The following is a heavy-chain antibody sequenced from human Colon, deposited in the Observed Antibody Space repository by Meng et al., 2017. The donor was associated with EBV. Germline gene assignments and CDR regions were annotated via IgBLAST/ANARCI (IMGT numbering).Heavy chain of an antibody. CDR1: GGSISSGDYY. D-gene: IGHD5-12*01. Sequence: HVQLQESGPGLVKPPQTLSLTCTVSGGSISSGDYYWSWIRQPPGKGLEWIGYIYYSGSTYYNPSLKSRVTISVDTSKNQFSLKLSSVTAADTAVYYCARDRGGLGAFDYWGQGTLVTVSS. J-gene: IGHJ4*02. V-gene: IGHV4-30-4*01. CDR2: IYYSGST. CDR3: ARDRGGLGAFDY.